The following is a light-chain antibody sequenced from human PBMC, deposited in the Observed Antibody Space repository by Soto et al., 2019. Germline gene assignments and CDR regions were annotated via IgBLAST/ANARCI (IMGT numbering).Light chain of an antibody. Sequence: EIVLTHSAGGRSFSPVGRATLXFRXXQSVSSSYLAWYQQKPGQAPRLLIYGASSRATGIPDRFSGSGSGTDFTLTISRLEPEDFAVYYCQQYGSSPLITFGQGTRLEIK. CDR1: QSVSSSY. CDR2: GAS. J-gene: IGKJ5*01. CDR3: QQYGSSPLIT. V-gene: IGKV3-20*01.